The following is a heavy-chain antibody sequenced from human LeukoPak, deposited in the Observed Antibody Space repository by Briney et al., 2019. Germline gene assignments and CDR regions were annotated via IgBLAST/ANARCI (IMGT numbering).Heavy chain of an antibody. CDR1: GFTFSDYY. Sequence: GGSLRLSCAASGFTFSDYYMSWIRQAPGKGLEWVSYISSSGSTIYYADSVKGRFTISRDNAKSSLYLQMNSLRAEDTAVYYCARVVQQWLVPGNYYMDVWGKGTTVTVSS. CDR3: ARVVQQWLVPGNYYMDV. J-gene: IGHJ6*03. V-gene: IGHV3-11*04. CDR2: ISSSGSTI. D-gene: IGHD6-19*01.